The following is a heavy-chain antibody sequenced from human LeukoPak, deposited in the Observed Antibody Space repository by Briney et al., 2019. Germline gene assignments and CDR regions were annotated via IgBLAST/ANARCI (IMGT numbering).Heavy chain of an antibody. CDR1: GGSFSGYY. CDR3: ARGGLSGYSYGYYFDY. D-gene: IGHD5-18*01. J-gene: IGHJ4*02. CDR2: XNHSGST. V-gene: IGHV4-34*01. Sequence: AXYGGSFSGYYWSWIRQPPGKGLEWIGEXNHSGSTNYNPSLKSRVTISVDTSKNQFSLKLSSVTAADTAVYYCARGGLSGYSYGYYFDYWGQGTLVTVSS.